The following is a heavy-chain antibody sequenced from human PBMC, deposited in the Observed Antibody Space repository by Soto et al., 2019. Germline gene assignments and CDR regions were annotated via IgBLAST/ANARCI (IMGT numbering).Heavy chain of an antibody. CDR1: GGSISDDTYY. CDR3: PSLHCHSTNCVPLDP. D-gene: IGHD2-2*01. Sequence: QLQLQESGPGLVKPSETLSLTCTVSGGSISDDTYYWVWIRQPPGKGLEWIGRMYYSGTSSYNPSLKSRGIMSVDTSKKQLSLRLSSVTAADAAVYYCPSLHCHSTNCVPLDPWGQGTLVIVSS. CDR2: MYYSGTS. J-gene: IGHJ5*02. V-gene: IGHV4-39*01.